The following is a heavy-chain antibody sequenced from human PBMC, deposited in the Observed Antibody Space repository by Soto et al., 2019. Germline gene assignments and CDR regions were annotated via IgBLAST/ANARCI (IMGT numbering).Heavy chain of an antibody. J-gene: IGHJ4*02. CDR2: IYWDDSY. V-gene: IGHV2-5*02. CDR3: AHKGYGDYPLDY. D-gene: IGHD4-17*01. CDR1: GFSLSTSGVG. Sequence: APGPTLVNPTQTLTLTCTFSGFSLSTSGVGVGWIRQPPGKALEWLAVIYWDDSYHYSPSLRSRLTITKDTSKNQVVLTMTNMDPVDTASYYCAHKGYGDYPLDYWGQGTLVTVSS.